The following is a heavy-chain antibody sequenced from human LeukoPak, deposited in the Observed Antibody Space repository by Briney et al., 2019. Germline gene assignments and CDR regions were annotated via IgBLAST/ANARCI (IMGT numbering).Heavy chain of an antibody. CDR3: ARDPRTFFGVGFMQD. V-gene: IGHV1-2*02. Sequence: GASMKVSCKASGYTFTDYYIHWVRQAPGQGLEWMGWINPNNGGTNYAQKFQGRVTMTRDTSISTAYMELSRLRSADTAVYYCARDPRTFFGVGFMQDWGQGTLVTVSS. CDR2: INPNNGGT. CDR1: GYTFTDYY. J-gene: IGHJ4*02. D-gene: IGHD3-3*01.